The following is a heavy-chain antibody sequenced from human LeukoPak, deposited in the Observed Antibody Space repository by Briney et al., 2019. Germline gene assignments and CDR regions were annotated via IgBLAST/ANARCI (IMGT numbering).Heavy chain of an antibody. CDR2: VSSDGGST. D-gene: IGHD6-25*01. CDR1: GFTFSDYW. V-gene: IGHV3-74*01. J-gene: IGHJ4*02. CDR3: AREGVYSSGWQTFDS. Sequence: GGSLRLSCAASGFTFSDYWMHWVRQAPGKGLVWFSRVSSDGGSTNYADSVQGRFTISRDNAQNTVYLQMNSLRAEDTAVYYCAREGVYSSGWQTFDSWGLGTLVTVSS.